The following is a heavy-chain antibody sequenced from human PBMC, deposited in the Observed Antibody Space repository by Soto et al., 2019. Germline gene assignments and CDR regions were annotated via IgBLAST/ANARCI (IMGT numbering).Heavy chain of an antibody. CDR2: ISYDGSNK. D-gene: IGHD4-17*01. CDR1: GFTFSSYG. V-gene: IGHV3-30*18. Sequence: GGSLRLSCAASGFTFSSYGMHWVRQAPGKGLEWVAVISYDGSNKYYADSVKGRFTISRDNSKNTLYLQMNSLRAEDTAVYYCAKDPYGDYVGGFDYWGQGTLVTVSS. J-gene: IGHJ4*02. CDR3: AKDPYGDYVGGFDY.